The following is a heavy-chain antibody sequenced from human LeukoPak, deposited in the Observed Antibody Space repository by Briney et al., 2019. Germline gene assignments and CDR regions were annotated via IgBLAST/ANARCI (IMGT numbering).Heavy chain of an antibody. D-gene: IGHD1-14*01. CDR3: ARDFPESKGWGLDP. CDR2: IYHSGST. CDR1: GGSISSYY. Sequence: SETLSLTCTVSGGSISSYYWSWLRQTPGRGLEWIGYIYHSGSTKYNPSLKSRVTISVDTSKNQFSLKLSSVTAADTAVYYCARDFPESKGWGLDPWGQGTLVTVSS. V-gene: IGHV4-59*01. J-gene: IGHJ5*02.